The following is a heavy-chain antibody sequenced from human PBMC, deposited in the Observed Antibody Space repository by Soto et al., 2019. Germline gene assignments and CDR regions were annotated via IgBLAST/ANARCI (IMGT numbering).Heavy chain of an antibody. CDR3: ARVPYISGWHRGWFDP. CDR2: ISAYNGHT. D-gene: IGHD6-19*01. V-gene: IGHV1-18*01. CDR1: GYTFTSYG. Sequence: QVQLVQSGPEVKKPGASVKVSCKASGYTFTSYGITWVRQAPGQGLEWMGWISAYNGHTKYAQKVQGRATMTTDTSTSTAYMELRSLRSDDTAVYYCARVPYISGWHRGWFDPWGQGTLVTVSS. J-gene: IGHJ5*02.